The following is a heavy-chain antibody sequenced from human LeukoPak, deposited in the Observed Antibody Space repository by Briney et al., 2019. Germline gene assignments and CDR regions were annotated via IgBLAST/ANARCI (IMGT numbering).Heavy chain of an antibody. CDR2: ISGSNGRT. CDR3: ASPAKYSDTWYFDY. D-gene: IGHD6-6*01. V-gene: IGHV3-23*01. Sequence: GGSLRLSCAASGLTFSAHAMSWVRQPPGKGLEWVSAISGSNGRTHYADSLRGRFSISRDNSKNTLYLQMNCLRAEDTAVYYCASPAKYSDTWYFDYWGQGTLVTVSS. J-gene: IGHJ4*02. CDR1: GLTFSAHA.